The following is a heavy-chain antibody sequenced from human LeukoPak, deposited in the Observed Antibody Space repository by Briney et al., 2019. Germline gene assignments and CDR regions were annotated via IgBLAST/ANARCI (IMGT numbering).Heavy chain of an antibody. CDR2: ISYDGSNK. CDR1: GFTLSSYG. D-gene: IGHD1-7*01. V-gene: IGHV3-30*18. CDR3: AKDFGEQLELRLFDY. J-gene: IGHJ4*02. Sequence: GRCLSLSCAASGFTLSSYGMQWVRQAAGRGMEWVAVISYDGSNKYYADSVKGRFTISRDNSKNTLYLQMNSLRAEDTAVYYCAKDFGEQLELRLFDYGGQGTLVTVSS.